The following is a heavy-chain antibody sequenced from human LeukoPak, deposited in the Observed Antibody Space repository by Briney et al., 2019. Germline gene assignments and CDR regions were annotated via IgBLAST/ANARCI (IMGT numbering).Heavy chain of an antibody. Sequence: GGSLRLSCAASGFSFTSYAMSWVRQAPGKGLEWVSAISGSGGSTYYADSVKGRFTISRDHSKNTLYLQMNSLRADDTAVYYCAKRYCSGGSCYPLDYWGQGTLVTVSS. CDR3: AKRYCSGGSCYPLDY. CDR2: ISGSGGST. CDR1: GFSFTSYA. J-gene: IGHJ4*02. D-gene: IGHD2-15*01. V-gene: IGHV3-23*01.